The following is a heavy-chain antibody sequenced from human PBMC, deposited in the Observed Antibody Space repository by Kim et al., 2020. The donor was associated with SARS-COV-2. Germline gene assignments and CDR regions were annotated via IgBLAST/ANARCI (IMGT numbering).Heavy chain of an antibody. CDR2: ISGSGDST. D-gene: IGHD3-10*01. V-gene: IGHV3-23*01. Sequence: GGSLRLSCAASGFTFSSYAMSWVRQAPGKGLEWVSAISGSGDSTYYADSVKGRFTISRDNSKNTLYLQMNSLRAEDTAVYYCAKDGRIYGSGSYFRTDYWGQGTLVTVSS. J-gene: IGHJ4*02. CDR1: GFTFSSYA. CDR3: AKDGRIYGSGSYFRTDY.